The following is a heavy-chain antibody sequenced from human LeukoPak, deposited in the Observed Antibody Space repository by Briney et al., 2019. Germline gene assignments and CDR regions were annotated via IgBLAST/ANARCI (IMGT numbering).Heavy chain of an antibody. CDR2: IIPIFGTA. Sequence: SVKVSCKASGGTFSSYAISWVRQAPGQGLEWMGGIIPIFGTANYAQKLQGRVTMTTDTSTSTAYMELRSLRSDDTAVYYCARGGEGAVAHEWGQGTLVTVSS. D-gene: IGHD6-19*01. CDR1: GGTFSSYA. CDR3: ARGGEGAVAHE. J-gene: IGHJ4*02. V-gene: IGHV1-69*05.